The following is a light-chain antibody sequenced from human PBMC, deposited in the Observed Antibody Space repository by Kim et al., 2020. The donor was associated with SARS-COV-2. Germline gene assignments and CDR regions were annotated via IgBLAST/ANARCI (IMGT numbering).Light chain of an antibody. CDR2: QDN. V-gene: IGLV3-1*01. CDR3: QAWDSTTGV. J-gene: IGLJ1*01. Sequence: SYELTQPPSVSVSPGQTATITCSGDRLGNKYASWYQHKPGQSPLLVIYQDNERPSGVPGRFSGSNSGNTATLTISETQPMDDADYYCQAWDSTTGVFGPGTKFTVL. CDR1: RLGNKY.